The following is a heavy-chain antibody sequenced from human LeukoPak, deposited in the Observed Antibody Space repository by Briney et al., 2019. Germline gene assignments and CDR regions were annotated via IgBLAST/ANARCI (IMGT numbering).Heavy chain of an antibody. V-gene: IGHV4-34*01. J-gene: IGHJ6*02. CDR3: ARGFWSGPYYYYYGMDV. Sequence: PSETLSLTCAVYGGSFSGFYWNWIRQPPGKGLEWIGEINHSGSTNYNPSLKSRLTISVDTSKNQFSLKLNSVTAADTAVYYCARGFWSGPYYYYYGMDVWGQGTTVTVSS. CDR2: INHSGST. CDR1: GGSFSGFY. D-gene: IGHD3-3*01.